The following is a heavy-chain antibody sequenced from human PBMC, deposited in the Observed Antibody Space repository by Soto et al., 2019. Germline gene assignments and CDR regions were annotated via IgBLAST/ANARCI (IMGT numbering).Heavy chain of an antibody. J-gene: IGHJ4*02. Sequence: GGSLRLSCAASGFTFSNFAIHWVRQAPGKGLEWVAVISHDGTNKYYADSVKGRFTISRDNSNNTLYLQMNSLRAEDTAVYYCARNYYGSGSYLGPFGYWGQGTLVTVSS. CDR2: ISHDGTNK. CDR3: ARNYYGSGSYLGPFGY. CDR1: GFTFSNFA. D-gene: IGHD3-10*01. V-gene: IGHV3-30-3*01.